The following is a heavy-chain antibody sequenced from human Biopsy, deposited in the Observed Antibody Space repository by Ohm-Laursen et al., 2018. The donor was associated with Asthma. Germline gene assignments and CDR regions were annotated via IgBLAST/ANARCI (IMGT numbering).Heavy chain of an antibody. CDR1: GFTFDDFA. J-gene: IGHJ4*02. CDR2: VSWNSGSI. D-gene: IGHD6-13*01. CDR3: VKDIRLQLWGFDS. Sequence: SLRLSCAASGFTFDDFAMHWVRQAPGKGLEWVSGVSWNSGSIDYADSVKGRFTISRDNAKNPLYLQMNSLRGADTALYYCVKDIRLQLWGFDSWGQGTPVTVSS. V-gene: IGHV3-9*01.